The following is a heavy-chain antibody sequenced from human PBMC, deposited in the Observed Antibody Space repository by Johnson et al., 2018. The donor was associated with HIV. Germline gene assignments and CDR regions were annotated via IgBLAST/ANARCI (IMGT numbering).Heavy chain of an antibody. CDR1: GFTFDDYA. CDR3: ARVLIVGAPWAFDI. D-gene: IGHD1-26*01. CDR2: IYSGGST. J-gene: IGHJ3*02. Sequence: VQLVESGGGLVQPGRSLKLSCAASGFTFDDYAMHWVRQTPGKGLEWVSVIYSGGSTYYADSVKGRFTISRDNSKNTLYLQMNSLRAEDTAVYYCARVLIVGAPWAFDIWGQGTMVTVSS. V-gene: IGHV3-66*01.